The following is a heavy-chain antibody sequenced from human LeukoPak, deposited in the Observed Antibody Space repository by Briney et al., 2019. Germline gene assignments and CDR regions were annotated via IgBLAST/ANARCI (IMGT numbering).Heavy chain of an antibody. CDR3: ARGTVGYCSGGSCQGWFDP. J-gene: IGHJ5*02. Sequence: PSETPSLTCTVSGGSISSSSYYWGWIRQPPGKGLEWIGSIYYSGSTYYNPSLKSRVTISVDTSKNQVSLKLSSVTAADTAVYYCARGTVGYCSGGSCQGWFDPWGQGTLVTVSS. CDR2: IYYSGST. CDR1: GGSISSSSYY. D-gene: IGHD2-15*01. V-gene: IGHV4-39*07.